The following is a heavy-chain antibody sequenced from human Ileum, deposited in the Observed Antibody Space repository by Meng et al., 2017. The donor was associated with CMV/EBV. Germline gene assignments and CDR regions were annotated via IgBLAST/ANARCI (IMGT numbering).Heavy chain of an antibody. CDR2: VVNDGNKK. CDR1: GFTFSNYE. CDR3: ARDFDY. J-gene: IGHJ4*02. Sequence: QVPLVESGGGFVQPGRSLRLSCAASGFTFSNYEMHWVRQAPGKGLEWVTLVVNDGNKKYYADSVKGRFTISRDNSAKMVYLEMNNLRPEDTAIYYCARDFDYWGQGTLVTV. V-gene: IGHV3-30-3*01.